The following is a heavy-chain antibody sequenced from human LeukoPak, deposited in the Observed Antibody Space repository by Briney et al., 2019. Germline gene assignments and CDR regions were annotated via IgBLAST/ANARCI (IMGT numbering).Heavy chain of an antibody. J-gene: IGHJ3*02. CDR2: IYCSGST. V-gene: IGHV4-59*01. CDR3: ARWTTAHYAFDI. D-gene: IGHD1-1*01. CDR1: GGSISGYY. Sequence: SETLSLTCTVSGGSISGYYWNWIRQPPGKGLEWIGYIYCSGSTNYNPSLKSRVTISVDTSKNQFSLKLSSVTAAADTAVYYCARWTTAHYAFDIWGQGTMVTVSS.